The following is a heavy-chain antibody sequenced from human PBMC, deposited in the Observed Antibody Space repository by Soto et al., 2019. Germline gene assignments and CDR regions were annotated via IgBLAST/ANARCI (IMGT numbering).Heavy chain of an antibody. CDR1: GFTFSSYS. Sequence: GGSLRLSCAASGFTFSSYSMNWVRQAPGKGLEWVSSISSSSSYIYYADSVKGRFTISRDNAKNSLYLQVNSLRAEDTAVYYCASSPLYDILTGYYNVSDYWGQGTLVTVSS. CDR3: ASSPLYDILTGYYNVSDY. D-gene: IGHD3-9*01. J-gene: IGHJ4*02. V-gene: IGHV3-21*01. CDR2: ISSSSSYI.